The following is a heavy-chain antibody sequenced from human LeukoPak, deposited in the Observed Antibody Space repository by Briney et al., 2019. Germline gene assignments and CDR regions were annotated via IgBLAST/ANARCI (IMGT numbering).Heavy chain of an antibody. V-gene: IGHV3-30*02. CDR2: IRYDGSNK. D-gene: IGHD3-22*01. CDR1: GFTFSSYG. J-gene: IGHJ4*02. Sequence: GGSLRLSCAASGFTFSSYGMHWVRQAPGKGLEWVAFIRYDGSNKYYADSVKGRFTISRDNSKNTLYLQMNSLRAEGTAVYYCAKDKMRYYYDSSGYDYWGQGTLVTVSP. CDR3: AKDKMRYYYDSSGYDY.